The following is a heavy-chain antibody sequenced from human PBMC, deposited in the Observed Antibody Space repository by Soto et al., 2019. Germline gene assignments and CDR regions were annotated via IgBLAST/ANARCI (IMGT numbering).Heavy chain of an antibody. CDR2: IYHSGST. V-gene: IGHV4-30-2*01. CDR3: ARAGYSDFWSGYIDY. D-gene: IGHD3-3*01. J-gene: IGHJ4*02. CDR1: GGSISSGGYS. Sequence: PSETLSLTCAVSGGSISSGGYSWSWIRQPPGKGLEWIGYIYHSGSTYYNPSLKSRVTISVDRSKNQFSLKLSSVTAADTAVYYCARAGYSDFWSGYIDYWGQGTLVTVSS.